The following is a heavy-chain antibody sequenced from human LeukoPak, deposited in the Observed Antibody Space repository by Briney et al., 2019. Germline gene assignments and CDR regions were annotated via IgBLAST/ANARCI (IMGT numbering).Heavy chain of an antibody. CDR1: GGSINTANYY. CDR2: IYYSETT. CDR3: ARQRADYYYYYVDV. V-gene: IGHV4-39*01. Sequence: PSETLSLTCTVSGGSINTANYYWGWLRQPPGKGLEWIGSIYYSETTYDNPSLKSRVTISIETSKNQFSLRLSSVTASDTAVYYCARQRADYYYYYVDVWGEGTTAAVS. J-gene: IGHJ6*03.